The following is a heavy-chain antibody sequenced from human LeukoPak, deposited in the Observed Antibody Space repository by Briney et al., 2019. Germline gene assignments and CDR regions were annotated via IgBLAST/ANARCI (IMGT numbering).Heavy chain of an antibody. J-gene: IGHJ6*03. Sequence: GGSLRLSCAASGFTFSNHNFNWVRRAPGKGLEWVSSISGSTSFIHYADSVKGRFTISRDNAKNSLYLQMNSLRAEDTAVYYCARDRSSGWAGSSHYYMDFWGEGTTVTVSS. V-gene: IGHV3-21*01. CDR1: GFTFSNHN. CDR3: ARDRSSGWAGSSHYYMDF. CDR2: ISGSTSFI. D-gene: IGHD6-19*01.